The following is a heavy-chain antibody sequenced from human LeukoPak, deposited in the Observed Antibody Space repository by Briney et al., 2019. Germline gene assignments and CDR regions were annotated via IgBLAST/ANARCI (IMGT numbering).Heavy chain of an antibody. CDR2: IYSGCTT. CDR1: GFTVSNNY. Sequence: TGGSLRLSCTASGFTVSNNYMNWVRQAPGKGLEWVALIYSGCTTNYADSVKGRFTISRDNSKNTLYLQMTNLRVEDTAVYYCARDPPGIAASVSGGWGQGTLVTVSS. V-gene: IGHV3-53*01. J-gene: IGHJ4*02. D-gene: IGHD6-13*01. CDR3: ARDPPGIAASVSGG.